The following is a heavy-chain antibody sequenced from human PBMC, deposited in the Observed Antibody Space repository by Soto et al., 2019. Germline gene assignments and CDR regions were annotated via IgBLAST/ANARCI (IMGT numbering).Heavy chain of an antibody. J-gene: IGHJ4*02. CDR2: ISYDGSNK. CDR3: AKPTGDYEYRYSFDY. CDR1: GFTFSSYG. V-gene: IGHV3-30*18. Sequence: QVQLVESGGGVVQPGRSLRLSCAASGFTFSSYGMHWVRQAPGKGLEWVAVISYDGSNKYYADSVKGRFTISRDNSKNTLYLQMNSLRAEDTAVYYCAKPTGDYEYRYSFDYWGQGTLVTVSS. D-gene: IGHD4-17*01.